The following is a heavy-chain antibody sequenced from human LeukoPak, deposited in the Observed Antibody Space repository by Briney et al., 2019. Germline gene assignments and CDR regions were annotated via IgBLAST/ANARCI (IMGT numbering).Heavy chain of an antibody. D-gene: IGHD6-19*01. J-gene: IGHJ4*02. CDR1: GYTLTELS. V-gene: IGHV1-24*01. CDR2: FDPEDGET. Sequence: ASVKVSCKVSGYTLTELSMHLVRQAPGKGLEWMGGFDPEDGETIYAQKFQGRVTMTEDTSTDTAYVELGSLRSEDTAVYYCSIAVAGIFDYWGQGTLVTVSS. CDR3: SIAVAGIFDY.